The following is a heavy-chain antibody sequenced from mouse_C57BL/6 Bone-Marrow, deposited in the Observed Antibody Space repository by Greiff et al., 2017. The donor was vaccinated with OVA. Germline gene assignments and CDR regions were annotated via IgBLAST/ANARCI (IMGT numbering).Heavy chain of an antibody. CDR2: IDPEDGDT. J-gene: IGHJ2*01. CDR1: GFNIKDYY. Sequence: VQLQQSGAELVRPGASVKLSCTASGFNIKDYYMHWVKQRPEQGLEWIGRIDPEDGDTEYAPKFQGKATMTADTSSNTAYLQLSSLTSDDTAVYYGTTYPGGFRRVGYWGRGTTLTVSS. V-gene: IGHV14-1*01. CDR3: TTYPGGFRRVGY.